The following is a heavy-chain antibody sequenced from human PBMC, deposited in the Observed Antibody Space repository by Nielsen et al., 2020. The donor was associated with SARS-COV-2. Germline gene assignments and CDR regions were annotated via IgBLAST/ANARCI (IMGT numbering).Heavy chain of an antibody. CDR2: ISSSSSYI. CDR1: GFTFSSYS. CDR3: AKDPYDSNYGAFDI. D-gene: IGHD3-22*01. J-gene: IGHJ3*02. V-gene: IGHV3-21*01. Sequence: GGSLRLSCAASGFTFSSYSMNWVRQAPGKGLEWVSSISSSSSYIYYADSVKGRFTISRDNAKNSLYLQMNSLRAEDTAVYYCAKDPYDSNYGAFDIWGQGTLVTVSS.